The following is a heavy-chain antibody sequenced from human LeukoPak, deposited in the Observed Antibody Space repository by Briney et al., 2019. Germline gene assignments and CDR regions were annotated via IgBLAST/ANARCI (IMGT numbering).Heavy chain of an antibody. V-gene: IGHV4-4*07. Sequence: SETLSLTCTVSGGSISTYYWSWIRQPAGKGLEWIGRIYASGSTNFNPSLKSRVTMSVDTSKNQFSLKLTSVTAADTAVYYCARLDTSGYYYLGYWGQGTVVTVSS. CDR1: GGSISTYY. CDR2: IYASGST. D-gene: IGHD3-22*01. CDR3: ARLDTSGYYYLGY. J-gene: IGHJ4*02.